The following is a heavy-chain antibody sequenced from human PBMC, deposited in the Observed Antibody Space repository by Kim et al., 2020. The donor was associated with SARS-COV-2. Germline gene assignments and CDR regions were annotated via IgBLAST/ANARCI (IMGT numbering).Heavy chain of an antibody. J-gene: IGHJ4*02. Sequence: GGSLRLSCAASGFTFSSYWMNWVRQAPGKGLEWVANIRQDGSQKNYLDSVRGRFSISRDNSRNSLYLQIDSLRVDDTALYYCVAGRGWLPDLWGQGTLVTVSS. D-gene: IGHD6-19*01. CDR1: GFTFSSYW. CDR3: VAGRGWLPDL. CDR2: IRQDGSQK. V-gene: IGHV3-7*01.